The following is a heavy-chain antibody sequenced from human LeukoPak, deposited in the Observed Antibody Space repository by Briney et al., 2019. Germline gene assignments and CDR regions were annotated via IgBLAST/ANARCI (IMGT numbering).Heavy chain of an antibody. CDR1: GFTFSSYA. D-gene: IGHD2-2*02. V-gene: IGHV3-23*01. CDR3: AKDSRVVVVPATIEY. Sequence: GGSLRLSCAASGFTFSSYAMSWVRQAPGKGLEWVSTISATGDSTYYADSVKGRFTISRDNSKNTLYLQMNSLRVEDTAVHYCAKDSRVVVVPATIEYWGQGTLVTVSS. CDR2: ISATGDST. J-gene: IGHJ4*02.